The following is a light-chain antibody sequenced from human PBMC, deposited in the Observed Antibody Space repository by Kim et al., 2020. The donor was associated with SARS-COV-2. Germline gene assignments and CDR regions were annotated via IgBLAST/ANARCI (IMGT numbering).Light chain of an antibody. CDR3: QQSYSTPYI. J-gene: IGKJ2*01. Sequence: DIQMTQSPSSLSTSVGDRVTITCRASQSISSYLNWYQQKPGKAPNLLIYAASSLQSGVPSRFSGSGSGTDFTLTISSLQPEDFATYYCQQSYSTPYIFGQVTKLEI. CDR2: AAS. CDR1: QSISSY. V-gene: IGKV1-39*01.